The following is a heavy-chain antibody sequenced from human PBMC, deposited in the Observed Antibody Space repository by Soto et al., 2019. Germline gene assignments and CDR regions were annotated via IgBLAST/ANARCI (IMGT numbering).Heavy chain of an antibody. CDR3: ARDSLTQCSDRAPFDH. CDR1: GYTFTSYG. Sequence: QVQLVQSGAEVKKPGASVKVSCKASGYTFTSYGINWVRQAPGQGPEWMGWISGYNGNTIHAQKFQGRVSLTTDTSTRTAYKDLSSLTSDDTGVYYCARDSLTQCSDRAPFDHWGQGTLVTVYS. CDR2: ISGYNGNT. D-gene: IGHD7-27*01. V-gene: IGHV1-18*01. J-gene: IGHJ4*02.